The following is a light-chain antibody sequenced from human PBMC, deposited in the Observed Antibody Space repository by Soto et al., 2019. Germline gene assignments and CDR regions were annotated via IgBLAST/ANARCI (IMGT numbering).Light chain of an antibody. CDR1: TGAVTNDNF. V-gene: IGLV7-43*01. J-gene: IGLJ2*01. CDR3: LLFFGGVHV. Sequence: QAVVTQEPSLTESPGGTVTLTCASSTGAVTNDNFAAWFHQKPGQVPRALIYNTNNRHSWTPARFSGFLLGDKAALALSNVQPEDEADYYCLLFFGGVHVFGGGTKLTVL. CDR2: NTN.